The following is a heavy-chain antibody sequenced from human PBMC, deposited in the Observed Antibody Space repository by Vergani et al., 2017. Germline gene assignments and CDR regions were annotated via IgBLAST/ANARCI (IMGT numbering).Heavy chain of an antibody. Sequence: QVHLQESGPGLVKPPGTLTLTCAVSGFSVSRNNWWSWVRQTPDKGLEWIGEISHSGSINYNPSLKSRVSISVDESKNQFSLKLSSVTAADTAVYFCARHSTVEWLVKLGWIDPWGQGILVTVSS. CDR2: ISHSGSI. D-gene: IGHD6-19*01. CDR1: GFSVSRNNW. J-gene: IGHJ5*02. V-gene: IGHV4-4*01. CDR3: ARHSTVEWLVKLGWIDP.